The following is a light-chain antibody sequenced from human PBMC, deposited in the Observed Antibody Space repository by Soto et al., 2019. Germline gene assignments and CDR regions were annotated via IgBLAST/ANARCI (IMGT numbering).Light chain of an antibody. J-gene: IGLJ1*01. V-gene: IGLV2-23*02. Sequence: CVLTQVASVTGSPGQSITISCTGTSSDVGTFNLVSWYQQHPGKAPRPMIYEVIKRPSGVSNRFSGSKSGNTASLTISGLQAEDEADYYCCSYAGSSVYVFGTGTKVTVL. CDR3: CSYAGSSVYV. CDR2: EVI. CDR1: SSDVGTFNL.